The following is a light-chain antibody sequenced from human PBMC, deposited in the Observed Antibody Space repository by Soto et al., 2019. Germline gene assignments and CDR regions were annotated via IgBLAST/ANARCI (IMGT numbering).Light chain of an antibody. CDR2: DVS. Sequence: ETVLTQSPATLSVSPGERVTLSCRVSETVSTNLAWYQQRPGQAPRLLIYDVSTGATGIPARFSGRRSGTEFTLTISSLQSEDFGVYYCQQYNSWPQTFGQGTKVEIK. CDR1: ETVSTN. CDR3: QQYNSWPQT. J-gene: IGKJ1*01. V-gene: IGKV3-15*01.